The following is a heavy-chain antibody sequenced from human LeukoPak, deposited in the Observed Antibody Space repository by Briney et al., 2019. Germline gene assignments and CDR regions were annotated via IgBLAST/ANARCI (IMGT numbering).Heavy chain of an antibody. Sequence: SETLSLTCAVYGGSFSGYYWSWIRQPPGKGLEWIGEISHSGSTNYNPSLKSRVTISVDTSKNQFSLKLSSVTAADTAVYYCARDGYSRFDYWGQGTLVTVSS. CDR1: GGSFSGYY. CDR2: ISHSGST. J-gene: IGHJ4*02. V-gene: IGHV4-34*01. CDR3: ARDGYSRFDY. D-gene: IGHD5-24*01.